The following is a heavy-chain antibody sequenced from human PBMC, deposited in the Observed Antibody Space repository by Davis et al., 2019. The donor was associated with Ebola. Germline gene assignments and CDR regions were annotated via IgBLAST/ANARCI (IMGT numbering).Heavy chain of an antibody. CDR2: MYDSGAT. V-gene: IGHV3-53*01. D-gene: IGHD4-11*01. CDR1: GFSVRTNY. CDR3: ATDFGNYGWLGH. Sequence: GESPKTSCASSGFSVRTNYMSWVRQAPGKGLEWVSVMYDSGATYYADSVKGRFAISRDSSENTAHLQMNSLRVEDTAVYYCATDFGNYGWLGHWGQGTLVTVSS. J-gene: IGHJ4*02.